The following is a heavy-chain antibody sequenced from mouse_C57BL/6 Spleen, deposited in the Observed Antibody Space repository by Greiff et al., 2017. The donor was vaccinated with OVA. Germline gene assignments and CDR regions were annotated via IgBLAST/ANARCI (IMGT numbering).Heavy chain of an antibody. Sequence: VQLQQSGAELARPGASVKLSCKASGYTFTSYGISWVKQRTGQGLEWIGEIYPRSGNTYYNEKFKGKATLTADKSSSTAYMGLRSLTSEDSAVYFCARRAVVAKVYFDYWGQGTTLTVSS. J-gene: IGHJ2*01. CDR3: ARRAVVAKVYFDY. CDR2: IYPRSGNT. V-gene: IGHV1-81*01. D-gene: IGHD1-1*01. CDR1: GYTFTSYG.